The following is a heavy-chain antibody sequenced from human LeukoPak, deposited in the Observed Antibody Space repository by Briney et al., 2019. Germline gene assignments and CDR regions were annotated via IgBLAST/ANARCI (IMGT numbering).Heavy chain of an antibody. CDR3: ARHDSFIPY. CDR2: ISDSGRAT. CDR1: GFAFSDYA. Sequence: GGSLRLSCAASGFAFSDYAMSWVRQAPGKGLEWVAGISDSGRATYYTDSVRGRYTISRDISKNMVYLQLNNLRAEDTALYFCARHDSFIPYWGQGTLVSVSS. J-gene: IGHJ4*02. V-gene: IGHV3-23*01. D-gene: IGHD5-18*01.